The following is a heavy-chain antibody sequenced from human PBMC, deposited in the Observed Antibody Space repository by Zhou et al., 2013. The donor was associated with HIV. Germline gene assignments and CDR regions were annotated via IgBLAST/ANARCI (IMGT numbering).Heavy chain of an antibody. CDR3: ARDRGCDSSGYCPDGDAFDI. J-gene: IGHJ3*02. V-gene: IGHV1-18*01. CDR1: GYIFNTWG. D-gene: IGHD3-22*01. Sequence: QVQLVQSGAEVKKPGASVKVSCEASGYIFNTWGISWVRQAPGQGLEWMGWIIDYSGNVKSSQKFQGRVTMTTDTSTNTAYMELRNLRSDDTAVYYCARDRGCDSSGYCPDGDAFDIWGLRDSGHRLF. CDR2: IIDYSGNV.